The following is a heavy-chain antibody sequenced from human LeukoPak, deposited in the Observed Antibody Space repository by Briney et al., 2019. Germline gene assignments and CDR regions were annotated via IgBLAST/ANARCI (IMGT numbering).Heavy chain of an antibody. CDR1: GFTFSSYA. Sequence: PGGSLRLSCAASGFTFSSYAMSWVRQAPGKGLEWVSAISGSGGSTYYADSVKGRFTISRDNSKNTLYLQMNSLRAEDTAVYYCAIQHVVVVAPEQLDYWGQGTLVTVSS. CDR2: ISGSGGST. D-gene: IGHD2-15*01. V-gene: IGHV3-23*01. CDR3: AIQHVVVVAPEQLDY. J-gene: IGHJ4*02.